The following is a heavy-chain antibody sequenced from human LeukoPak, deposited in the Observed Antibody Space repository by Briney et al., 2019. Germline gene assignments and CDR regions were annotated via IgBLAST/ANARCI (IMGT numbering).Heavy chain of an antibody. Sequence: GESLKISCKGSGYSFTSYWIGWVRQMPGKGLEWMGIIYPGDSDTRYSPSFQGQVTISADKSISTAYLQWSSLKASDTAMYYCARPRGYYYDSSGHRDAFDIWGQGTMVTVSS. D-gene: IGHD3-22*01. CDR1: GYSFTSYW. V-gene: IGHV5-51*01. CDR2: IYPGDSDT. CDR3: ARPRGYYYDSSGHRDAFDI. J-gene: IGHJ3*02.